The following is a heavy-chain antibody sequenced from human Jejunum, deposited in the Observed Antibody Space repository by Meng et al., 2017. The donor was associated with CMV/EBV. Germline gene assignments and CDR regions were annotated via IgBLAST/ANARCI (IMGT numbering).Heavy chain of an antibody. CDR1: GFPFRNYL. Sequence: SCAASGFPFRNYLMAWVRQAPGKGLEWVANIKEDGSEMYYVDSVKGRFTISRDNTKNSLYLQMISLRAEDTAVYYCARDGGRKEDYWGQGTLVTVSS. J-gene: IGHJ4*02. V-gene: IGHV3-7*01. D-gene: IGHD3-16*01. CDR3: ARDGGRKEDY. CDR2: IKEDGSEM.